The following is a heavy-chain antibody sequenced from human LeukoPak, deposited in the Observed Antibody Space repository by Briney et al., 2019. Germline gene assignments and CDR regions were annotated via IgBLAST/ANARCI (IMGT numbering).Heavy chain of an antibody. D-gene: IGHD3-9*01. Sequence: SETLSLTCAVSGGSISSSNWWSWVRQPPGKGLEWIGEIYHSGSTNYNPSLKSRVTISVDKSKNQFSLKLSSVTAADTAVYYCARDDRGYDIHNWFDPWGQGPLVTVSS. CDR3: ARDDRGYDIHNWFDP. CDR2: IYHSGST. V-gene: IGHV4-4*02. CDR1: GGSISSSNW. J-gene: IGHJ5*02.